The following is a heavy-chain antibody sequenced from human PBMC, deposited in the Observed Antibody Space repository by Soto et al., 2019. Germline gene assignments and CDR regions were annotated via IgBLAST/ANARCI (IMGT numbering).Heavy chain of an antibody. V-gene: IGHV5-10-1*01. J-gene: IGHJ6*02. D-gene: IGHD6-6*01. CDR1: GYSFTSYW. CDR2: IDPSDSYT. Sequence: PGASLDICWKCAGYSFTSYWSSWVRQMPGKGLEWMGRIDPSDSYTNYSPSFQGHVTISADKSISTADLQWSSLKASDTAMYYCAREGNLEYRRSYSGYYYYYYGMDVWGQGTTVTVSS. CDR3: AREGNLEYRRSYSGYYYYYYGMDV.